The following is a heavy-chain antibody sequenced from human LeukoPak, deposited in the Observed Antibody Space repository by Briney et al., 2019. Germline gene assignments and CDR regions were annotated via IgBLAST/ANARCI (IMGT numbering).Heavy chain of an antibody. CDR1: GFSFRDYG. D-gene: IGHD2-15*01. J-gene: IGHJ6*03. CDR3: AKGGGQTFLGYMDV. CDR2: IWYDGTLK. V-gene: IGHV3-33*06. Sequence: GRSLRLSCAASGFSFRDYGMLWVRQAPGKGLEWVAAIWYDGTLKYYGDSVKGRFTISRDNAKSTLYLQMNSLGAEDTGVYHCAKGGGQTFLGYMDVWGKGTTVTVS.